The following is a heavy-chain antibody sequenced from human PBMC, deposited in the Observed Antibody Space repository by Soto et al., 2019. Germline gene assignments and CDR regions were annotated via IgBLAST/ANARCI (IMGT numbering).Heavy chain of an antibody. CDR1: GGPFISYA. V-gene: IGHV1-69*01. J-gene: IGHJ5*02. CDR3: ARDTVSFWFDP. Sequence: SVKVSCKASGGPFISYAIIWVRQAPGQGLEWMGGIIPIFGTANYAQKFQGRVTITADESTSTAYMELSSLRSEDTAVYYCARDTVSFWFDPWGQGTLVTVSS. CDR2: IIPIFGTA.